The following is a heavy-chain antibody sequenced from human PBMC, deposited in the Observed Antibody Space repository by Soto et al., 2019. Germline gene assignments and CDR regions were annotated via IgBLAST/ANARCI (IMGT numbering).Heavy chain of an antibody. V-gene: IGHV4-34*01. CDR1: GGSFSGYY. D-gene: IGHD3-9*01. CDR3: ARAGRYFDWLRKMFDY. CDR2: INHSGST. J-gene: IGHJ4*02. Sequence: SETLSLTCAVYGGSFSGYYWSWIRQPPGKGLEWIGEINHSGSTNYNPSLKSRVTISVDTSKNQFSLKLSSVTAADTAVYYCARAGRYFDWLRKMFDYWGQGTLVTVSS.